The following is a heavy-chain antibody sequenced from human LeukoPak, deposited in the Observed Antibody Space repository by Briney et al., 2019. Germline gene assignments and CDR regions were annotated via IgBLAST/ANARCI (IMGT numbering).Heavy chain of an antibody. CDR1: GGTFSSYA. CDR3: ASLGDDSSGYSY. Sequence: GASVKVSFKASGGTFSSYAISWVRQAPGQGLEWMGGIIPIFGTANYAQKFQGRVTITADESTSTAYMELSSLRSEDTAVYYCASLGDDSSGYSYWGQGTLVTVSS. J-gene: IGHJ4*02. D-gene: IGHD3-22*01. CDR2: IIPIFGTA. V-gene: IGHV1-69*13.